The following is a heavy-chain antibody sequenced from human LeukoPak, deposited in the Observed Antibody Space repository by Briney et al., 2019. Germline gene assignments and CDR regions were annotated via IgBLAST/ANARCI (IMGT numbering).Heavy chain of an antibody. V-gene: IGHV3-21*01. Sequence: PGGSLRLSCAASGFTFSSYSMNWVRQAPGKGLEWVSSISSSSSYIYYADSAKGRFTISRDNAKNSLYLQMNSLRAEDTAVYYCARGRGYCSSTSCYIDYWGQGTLVTVSS. D-gene: IGHD2-2*02. J-gene: IGHJ4*02. CDR1: GFTFSSYS. CDR2: ISSSSSYI. CDR3: ARGRGYCSSTSCYIDY.